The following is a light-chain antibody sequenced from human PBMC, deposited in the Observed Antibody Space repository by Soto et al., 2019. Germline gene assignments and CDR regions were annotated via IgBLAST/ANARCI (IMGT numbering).Light chain of an antibody. J-gene: IGLJ2*01. CDR1: SSDVGSYNL. Sequence: QSVLTQPASVSGSPGQSITISCTGTSSDVGSYNLVSWYQQHPGKAPKLMIYEGSKRPSGVSNRFSGSKSGNTASLTISGLQAEDEADYYCCSYAGSSTGEVFGGGTQLTVL. V-gene: IGLV2-23*01. CDR3: CSYAGSSTGEV. CDR2: EGS.